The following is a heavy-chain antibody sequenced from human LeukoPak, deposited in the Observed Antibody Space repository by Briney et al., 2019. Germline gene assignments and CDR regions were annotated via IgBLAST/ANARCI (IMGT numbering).Heavy chain of an antibody. J-gene: IGHJ4*02. CDR2: IIPILGFA. CDR1: GGTFSSYT. D-gene: IGHD2-2*01. Sequence: ASVKVSCKASGGTFSSYTISWVRQAPGQGLEWVGRIIPILGFANYAQKFQGRVTITADKSTSTAYMELTSLRSEDTAVYYCARDLSHQLLLFDYWGQGTLVTVSS. CDR3: ARDLSHQLLLFDY. V-gene: IGHV1-69*04.